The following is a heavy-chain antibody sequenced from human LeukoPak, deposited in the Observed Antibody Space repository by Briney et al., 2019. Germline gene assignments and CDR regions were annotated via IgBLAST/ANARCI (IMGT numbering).Heavy chain of an antibody. CDR3: ARGGPYYDSSRANDLNY. J-gene: IGHJ4*02. CDR1: GGTFSSYA. V-gene: IGHV1-2*04. D-gene: IGHD3-22*01. Sequence: ASVKVSCKASGGTFSSYAISWVRQAPGQGLEWMGWINPNSGGTHYVQRFQGWVTMTGDTSISTAYMELSRLTSDDTAVYYCARGGPYYDSSRANDLNYWGQGTLVTVSS. CDR2: INPNSGGT.